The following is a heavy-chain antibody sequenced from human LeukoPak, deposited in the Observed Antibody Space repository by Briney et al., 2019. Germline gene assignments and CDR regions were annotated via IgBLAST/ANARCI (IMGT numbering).Heavy chain of an antibody. J-gene: IGHJ3*02. CDR1: GYTFTSHG. Sequence: GASVKVSCKASGYTFTSHGISWVRQAPGQGLEWMGWISAYNGNTNYAQKLQGRVTMTTDTSTSTAYMELRSLRSDDTAVYYCATALTGHPAKGAFDIWGQGTMVTVSS. CDR3: ATALTGHPAKGAFDI. CDR2: ISAYNGNT. D-gene: IGHD2-2*01. V-gene: IGHV1-18*01.